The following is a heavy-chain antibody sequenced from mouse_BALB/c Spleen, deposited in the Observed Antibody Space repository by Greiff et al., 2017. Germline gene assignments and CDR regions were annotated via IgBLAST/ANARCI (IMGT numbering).Heavy chain of an antibody. CDR1: GFSLTSYG. CDR2: IWAGGST. D-gene: IGHD3-1*01. J-gene: IGHJ3*01. Sequence: QVQLKESGPGLVAPSQSLSITCTVSGFSLTSYGVHWVRQPPGKGLEWLGVIWAGGSTNYNSAVMSRLSISKDNSKSQVFLKMNSLQTDDTAMYYCARDRGSSGYRFAYWGQGTLVTVSA. V-gene: IGHV2-9*02. CDR3: ARDRGSSGYRFAY.